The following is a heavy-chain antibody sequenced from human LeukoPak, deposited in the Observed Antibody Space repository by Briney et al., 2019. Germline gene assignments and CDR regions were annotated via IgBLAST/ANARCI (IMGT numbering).Heavy chain of an antibody. Sequence: PSETLSLTCSVSDDSISTSDYYWGWIRQPPGKGLEWIGSIYYRGSTYYNSSLKSRATISVDTSKSQFSLKLSSVTAADTAVYYCAKVAGPFDYWGQGTLVTVSS. J-gene: IGHJ4*02. V-gene: IGHV4-39*07. CDR2: IYYRGST. CDR3: AKVAGPFDY. D-gene: IGHD6-19*01. CDR1: DDSISTSDYY.